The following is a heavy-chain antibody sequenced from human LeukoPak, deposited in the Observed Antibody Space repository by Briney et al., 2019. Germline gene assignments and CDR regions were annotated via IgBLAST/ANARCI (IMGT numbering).Heavy chain of an antibody. CDR2: INHSGST. D-gene: IGHD6-13*01. V-gene: IGHV4-34*01. Sequence: PSETLSLTCAVYGESFSGYYWSWIRQPPGKGLEWIGEINHSGSTNYNPSLKSRVTISVDTSKNQFSLKLSSVTAADTAVYYCARILESSSDAFDIWGQGTMVTVSS. CDR1: GESFSGYY. J-gene: IGHJ3*02. CDR3: ARILESSSDAFDI.